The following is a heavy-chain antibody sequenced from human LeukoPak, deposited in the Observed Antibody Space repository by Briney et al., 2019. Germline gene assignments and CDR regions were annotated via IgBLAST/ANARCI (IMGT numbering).Heavy chain of an antibody. CDR1: GFTFSSYA. Sequence: PGGSLRLSCAASGFTFSSYAMSWVRQAPGKGLEWASAISGSGGSTYYADSVKGRFTISRDNSKNTLYLQMNSLRAEDTAVYYCAKDRPYCSSTSCYRFDYWGQGTLVTVSS. CDR3: AKDRPYCSSTSCYRFDY. D-gene: IGHD2-2*01. J-gene: IGHJ4*02. CDR2: ISGSGGST. V-gene: IGHV3-23*01.